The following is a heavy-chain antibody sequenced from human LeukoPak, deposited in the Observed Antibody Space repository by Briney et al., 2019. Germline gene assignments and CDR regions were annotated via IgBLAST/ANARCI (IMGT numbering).Heavy chain of an antibody. CDR1: GGSFSGYY. J-gene: IGHJ4*02. D-gene: IGHD5/OR15-5a*01. Sequence: SETLSLTCAVYGGSFSGYYWSWIRQPPGKGLEWIGEINHSGSTNYNPSLKSRVTISVDTSKNQFSLKLSSVTAADTAVYYCTSTLVLRGQGTLVTVSS. CDR3: TSTLVL. CDR2: INHSGST. V-gene: IGHV4-34*03.